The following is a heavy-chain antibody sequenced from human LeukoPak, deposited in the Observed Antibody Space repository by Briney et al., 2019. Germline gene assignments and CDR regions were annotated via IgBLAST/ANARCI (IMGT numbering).Heavy chain of an antibody. CDR2: IIPIFGTA. CDR1: GGTFSSYA. CDR3: ARESTDYYDSSGYYYGPVY. Sequence: SVKVSCKASGGTFSSYAISWVRQAPGQGLEWMGGIIPIFGTANCAQKFQGRVTITADESTSTAYMELSNLRSEDTAVYYCARESTDYYDSSGYYYGPVYWGQGTLVTVSS. J-gene: IGHJ4*02. V-gene: IGHV1-69*13. D-gene: IGHD3-22*01.